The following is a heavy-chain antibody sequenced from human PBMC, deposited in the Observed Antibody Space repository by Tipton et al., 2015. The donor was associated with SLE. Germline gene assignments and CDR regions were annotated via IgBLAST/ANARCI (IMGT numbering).Heavy chain of an antibody. CDR2: MNPNSGNT. CDR1: GYTFTTYD. D-gene: IGHD4-23*01. CDR3: AERGKGCNYFDL. Sequence: QSGAEVKKPGASVKVSCKASGYTFTTYDINWVRQATGQGLEWMGWMNPNSGNTGYAKKFQGRVTMTRNTSISTAYMELSSLRSEDTAVYYCAERGKGCNYFDLWGRGTLVTVSS. V-gene: IGHV1-8*01. J-gene: IGHJ2*01.